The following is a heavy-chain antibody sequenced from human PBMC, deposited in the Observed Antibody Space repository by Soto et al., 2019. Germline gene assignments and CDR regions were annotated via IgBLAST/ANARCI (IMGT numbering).Heavy chain of an antibody. D-gene: IGHD6-13*01. J-gene: IGHJ4*02. CDR2: ITGSGGGT. CDR1: GFTFSNYA. Sequence: GGSLRLSCAASGFTFSNYAMTWVRQAPGKGLEWVSVITGSGGGTYFVDSVKGRFTISRDNSKNTVYLQMNSLRAEDTAVYYCAKRPLTAAGFDYWGQGTLVTVS. CDR3: AKRPLTAAGFDY. V-gene: IGHV3-23*01.